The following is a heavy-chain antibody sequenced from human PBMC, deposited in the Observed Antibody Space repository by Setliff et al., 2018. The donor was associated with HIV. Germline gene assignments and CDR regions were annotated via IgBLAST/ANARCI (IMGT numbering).Heavy chain of an antibody. CDR1: GFTFSSYW. Sequence: GGSLRLSCAASGFTFSSYWMHWVRQAPGKGLVWVSRLNTDGSSTKYADSVKGRFTISGDNAKNTLYLQMDSLRGEDTAVYYCARGYYGSDLQNAMDVWGQGTTVTVSS. V-gene: IGHV3-74*03. CDR3: ARGYYGSDLQNAMDV. D-gene: IGHD3-10*01. J-gene: IGHJ6*02. CDR2: LNTDGSST.